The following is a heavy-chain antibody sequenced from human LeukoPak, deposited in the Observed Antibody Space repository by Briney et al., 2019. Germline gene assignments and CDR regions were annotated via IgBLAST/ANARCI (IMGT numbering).Heavy chain of an antibody. Sequence: GGSLRLSCAVSGFTFSSYNMNWVRRAPGKGLEWVSYIGSSVSTRYYADSVKGRFTISRDNSKNSLYLQMNSLRTEDTALYYCAKVGPYCSGGSCYFDYWGQGTLVTVSS. CDR2: IGSSVSTR. CDR3: AKVGPYCSGGSCYFDY. D-gene: IGHD2-15*01. V-gene: IGHV3-48*04. J-gene: IGHJ4*02. CDR1: GFTFSSYN.